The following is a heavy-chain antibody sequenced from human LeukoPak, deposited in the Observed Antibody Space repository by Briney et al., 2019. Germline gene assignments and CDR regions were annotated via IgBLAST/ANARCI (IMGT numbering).Heavy chain of an antibody. Sequence: KPGGSLRLSCAASGFTFSSYSMNWVRQAPGKGLEWVSSISSSSSYIYYADSVKGRFTISRDSSKNTLYLQMNSLRAEDTAVYYCAKDYRYYYDNVGTSPFGYWGQGTLITVSS. D-gene: IGHD3-22*01. J-gene: IGHJ4*02. V-gene: IGHV3-21*04. CDR2: ISSSSSYI. CDR1: GFTFSSYS. CDR3: AKDYRYYYDNVGTSPFGY.